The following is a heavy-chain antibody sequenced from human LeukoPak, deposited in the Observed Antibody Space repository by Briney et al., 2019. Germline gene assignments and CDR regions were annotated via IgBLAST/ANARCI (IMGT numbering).Heavy chain of an antibody. Sequence: GGSLRLSCAASGFTFSDHYMSWIRQAPGKGLEWVSYISHTGTTMYYAGSVKGRFTLSRDNARNSLYLQMNSLRAEDTAVYYCARGGGVWGSYRYYFDYWGQGTLVTVSS. D-gene: IGHD3-16*02. CDR3: ARGGGVWGSYRYYFDY. CDR1: GFTFSDHY. V-gene: IGHV3-11*04. J-gene: IGHJ4*02. CDR2: ISHTGTTM.